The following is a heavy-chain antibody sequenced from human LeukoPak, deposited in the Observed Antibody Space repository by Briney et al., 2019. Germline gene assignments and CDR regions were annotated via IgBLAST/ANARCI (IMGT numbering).Heavy chain of an antibody. D-gene: IGHD3-22*01. CDR1: GFTFSSYS. CDR3: AKTWGIYYYDSIDYFDY. CDR2: IRYDGSNK. Sequence: GGSLRLSCAASGFTFSSYSTNWVRQAPGKGLEWVAFIRYDGSNKYYADSVKGRFTISRDNSKNTLYLQMNSLRAEDTAVYYCAKTWGIYYYDSIDYFDYWGQGTLVTVSS. V-gene: IGHV3-30*02. J-gene: IGHJ4*02.